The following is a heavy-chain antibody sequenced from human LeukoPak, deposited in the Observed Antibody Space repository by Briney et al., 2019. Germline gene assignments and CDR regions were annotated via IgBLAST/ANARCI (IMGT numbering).Heavy chain of an antibody. J-gene: IGHJ4*02. V-gene: IGHV3-20*04. CDR3: ARAPITSPFYLDY. CDR2: INWSGGST. CDR1: GFAFDEHG. Sequence: GGSLRLSCTASGFAFDEHGMSWVRQVPGKGLEWVSGINWSGGSTGYADPLRGRFTISRDNAKNSLYLQMDSLGAEDTALYYCARAPITSPFYLDYWGQGTLVTVSS. D-gene: IGHD2-2*01.